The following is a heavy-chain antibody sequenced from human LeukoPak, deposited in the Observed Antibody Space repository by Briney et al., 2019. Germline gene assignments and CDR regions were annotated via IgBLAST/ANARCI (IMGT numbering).Heavy chain of an antibody. CDR1: GGTFSSYA. V-gene: IGHV1-69*05. CDR2: IIPIFGTA. CDR3: ARGVVVVAAFFDY. J-gene: IGHJ4*02. D-gene: IGHD2-15*01. Sequence: SVKVSCKASGGTFSSYAISWVRQAPGQGLEWMGGIIPIFGTANYAQKLQGRVTMTTDTSTSTAYMELRSLRSDDTAVYYCARGVVVVAAFFDYWGQGTLVTVSS.